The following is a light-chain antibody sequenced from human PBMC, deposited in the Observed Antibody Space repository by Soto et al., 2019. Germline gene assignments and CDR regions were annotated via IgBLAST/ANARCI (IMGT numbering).Light chain of an antibody. CDR1: SSDVGGYNY. CDR2: DVS. J-gene: IGLJ1*01. CDR3: SSYTSNSAYV. V-gene: IGLV2-14*01. Sequence: QSVLTQPASVSGSPGQSITLSCTGSSSDVGGYNYVSWYQQHPGKAPKFMIYDVSYRPSGVSNRFSGSKSGNTASLTISGLQAEDEADYYCSSYTSNSAYVFGTGTKVTVL.